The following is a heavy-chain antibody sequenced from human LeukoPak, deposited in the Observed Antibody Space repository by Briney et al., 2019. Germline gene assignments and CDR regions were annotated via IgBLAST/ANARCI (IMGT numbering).Heavy chain of an antibody. CDR2: ISWNSGSI. CDR3: AKGGKWDVTPFDY. J-gene: IGHJ4*02. CDR1: GFIFNNYA. D-gene: IGHD1-26*01. Sequence: GGSLRLSCAGSGFIFNNYAMHWVRQPPGKGLEWVSGISWNSGSIDYADSVKGRFTISRDNAKNSLYLQMNSLRVEDTAVYYCAKGGKWDVTPFDYWGQGTLVTVSS. V-gene: IGHV3-9*01.